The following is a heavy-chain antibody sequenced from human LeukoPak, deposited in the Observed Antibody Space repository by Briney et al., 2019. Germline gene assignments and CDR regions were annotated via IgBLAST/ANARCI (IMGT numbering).Heavy chain of an antibody. CDR1: GGTFSSYA. CDR3: ASDYYDGLDY. D-gene: IGHD3-22*01. CDR2: IIPIFGTA. Sequence: GASVKVSCKASGGTFSSYAISWVRQAPGQGLEWMGGIIPIFGTANYAQKFQGRVTITTDESTSTAYMELSSLRSEDTAVYYCASDYYDGLDYWGQGTLVTVSS. J-gene: IGHJ4*02. V-gene: IGHV1-69*05.